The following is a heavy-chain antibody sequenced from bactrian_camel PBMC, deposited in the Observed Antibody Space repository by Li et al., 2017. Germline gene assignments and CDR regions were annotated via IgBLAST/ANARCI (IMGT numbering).Heavy chain of an antibody. V-gene: IGHV3S55*01. CDR2: IDSDGDT. CDR3: ALGGSAAAWTSLAASAFVY. J-gene: IGHJ4*01. CDR1: GHSRGSNC. D-gene: IGHD3*01. Sequence: VESGGGSVQAGGSLRLSCKVSGHSRGSNCMGWFRRPPGKEREGIAVIDSDGDTAYAESLKDRFTISVDNAKNTLYLQINSLKPEDSAVYYCALGGSAAAWTSLAASAFVYWGQGTQVTVS.